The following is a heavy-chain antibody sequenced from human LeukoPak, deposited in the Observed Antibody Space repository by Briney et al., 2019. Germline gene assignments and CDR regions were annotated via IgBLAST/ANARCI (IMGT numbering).Heavy chain of an antibody. CDR2: ISSSSSYI. V-gene: IGHV3-21*01. CDR1: GFSFRDYT. J-gene: IGHJ4*02. CDR3: AKDSPSRTATTEVPVDY. D-gene: IGHD1/OR15-1a*01. Sequence: PGGSLILSCSASGFSFRDYTMNWVRPAPGKGLDWVSSISSSSSYIYFANSVRGRFTIYRDNAKNSLYLQMNSLRVEDTAVYYCAKDSPSRTATTEVPVDYWGQGTLVTVSS.